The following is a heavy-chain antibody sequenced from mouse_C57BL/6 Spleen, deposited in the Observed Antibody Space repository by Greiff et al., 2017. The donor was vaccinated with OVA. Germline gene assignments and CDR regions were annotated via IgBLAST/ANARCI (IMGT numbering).Heavy chain of an antibody. Sequence: VQLKESGPGLVKPSQSLSLTCSVTGYSITSGYYWNWIRQFPGNKLEWMGYISYDGSNNYNPSLKNRISITRDTSKNQFFLKLNSVTTEDTATYYCARSRDYGGAMDYWGQGTSVTVSS. CDR1: GYSITSGYY. CDR2: ISYDGSN. D-gene: IGHD2-4*01. V-gene: IGHV3-6*01. CDR3: ARSRDYGGAMDY. J-gene: IGHJ4*01.